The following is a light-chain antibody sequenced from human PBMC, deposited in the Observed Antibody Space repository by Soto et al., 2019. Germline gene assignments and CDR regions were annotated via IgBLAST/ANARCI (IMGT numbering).Light chain of an antibody. CDR3: QQYNNWPIT. CDR2: GAS. Sequence: EIVMTQSQATLSVSPGERATLXWRASQNVLSNLAWYQQKPGQAPRLLIYGASTRATGLPARFSGSGSGTQFTLTISSLQSEDFAVYYCQQYNNWPITFGQGTRLEIK. CDR1: QNVLSN. V-gene: IGKV3-15*01. J-gene: IGKJ5*01.